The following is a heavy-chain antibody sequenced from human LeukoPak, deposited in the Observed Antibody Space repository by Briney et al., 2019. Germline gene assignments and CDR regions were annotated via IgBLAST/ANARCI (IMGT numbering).Heavy chain of an antibody. CDR1: GYTFTSYY. J-gene: IGHJ4*02. Sequence: ASVKVSCKASGYTFTSYYMHWVRQAPGQGLEWMGGIIPIFGTANYAQKFQGRVTITADESTSTAYMELSSLRSEDTAVYYCAREGGPLRDSSGYLYNYWGQGTLVTVSS. V-gene: IGHV1-69*13. D-gene: IGHD3-22*01. CDR3: AREGGPLRDSSGYLYNY. CDR2: IIPIFGTA.